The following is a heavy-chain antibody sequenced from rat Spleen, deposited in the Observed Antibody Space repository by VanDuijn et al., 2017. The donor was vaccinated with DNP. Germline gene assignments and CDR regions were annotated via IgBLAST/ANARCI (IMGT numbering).Heavy chain of an antibody. D-gene: IGHD1-4*01. V-gene: IGHV5-22*01. CDR1: GFSFSDYY. Sequence: EVQLVESGGGLVQPGRSLKLSCVASGFSFSDYYMAWVRQAPAKGLEWVAYISYDGVSTYNGGSVKGRFTISRDIAKNTLYLEMNSLRSEDMATYYCARHVLPLRVWDYWGQGVMVTVSS. CDR2: ISYDGVST. CDR3: ARHVLPLRVWDY. J-gene: IGHJ2*01.